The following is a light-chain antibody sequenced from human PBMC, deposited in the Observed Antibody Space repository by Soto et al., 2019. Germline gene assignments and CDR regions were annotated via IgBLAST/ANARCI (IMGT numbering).Light chain of an antibody. V-gene: IGLV2-11*01. J-gene: IGLJ1*01. CDR3: QSYDSNLSAYV. CDR1: SSDVGTYNS. Sequence: QSALTQPRSVSGSPGQSVTISCTGTSSDVGTYNSVSWYQQHPGKAPKLMIFDVNKRPSGVPDRFSGSMSGNTASLTISGLQADDEADYYCQSYDSNLSAYVFGTGTKVTVL. CDR2: DVN.